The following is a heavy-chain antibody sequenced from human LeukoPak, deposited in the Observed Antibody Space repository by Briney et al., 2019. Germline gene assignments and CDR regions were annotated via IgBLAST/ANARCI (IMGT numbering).Heavy chain of an antibody. J-gene: IGHJ4*02. D-gene: IGHD3-22*01. Sequence: SETLSLTCTVSSASMSRYYWSWIRQPPGKGLEWIGYIYYSGSTNYNPSLKSRVTISIDTFNNQFSLKLSSVTAADTAVYYCARHRDVNDSSGYYDYWGQGTLVTVSS. V-gene: IGHV4-59*08. CDR2: IYYSGST. CDR1: SASMSRYY. CDR3: ARHRDVNDSSGYYDY.